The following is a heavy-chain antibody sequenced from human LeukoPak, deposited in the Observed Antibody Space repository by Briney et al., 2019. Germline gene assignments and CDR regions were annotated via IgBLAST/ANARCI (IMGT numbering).Heavy chain of an antibody. Sequence: SETLSLTCTVSGGSISSYYWSWIRQPPGKGLEWIGYIYYSGSTNYNPSLKSRVTISVDTSKNQFSLKLSSVTAADTALYYCARVGEDGYNYGGGCFDSWGQGALVTVSS. CDR2: IYYSGST. CDR3: ARVGEDGYNYGGGCFDS. CDR1: GGSISSYY. V-gene: IGHV4-59*01. D-gene: IGHD5-24*01. J-gene: IGHJ4*02.